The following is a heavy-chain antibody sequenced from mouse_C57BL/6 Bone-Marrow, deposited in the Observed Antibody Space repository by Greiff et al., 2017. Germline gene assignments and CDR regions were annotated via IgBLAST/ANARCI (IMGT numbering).Heavy chain of an antibody. CDR1: GISITTGNYR. V-gene: IGHV3-5*01. D-gene: IGHD2-4*01. CDR2: IYYSGTI. J-gene: IGHJ2*01. CDR3: ARYYDPFFDY. Sequence: EVKVEESGPGLVKPSQTVFLTCTVTGISITTGNYRWSWIRQFPGNKLEWIGYIYYSGTITYNPSLTRRTTITRDTPKNQFFLEMNSLTAEDTATYYGARYYDPFFDYWGQGTTLTVSS.